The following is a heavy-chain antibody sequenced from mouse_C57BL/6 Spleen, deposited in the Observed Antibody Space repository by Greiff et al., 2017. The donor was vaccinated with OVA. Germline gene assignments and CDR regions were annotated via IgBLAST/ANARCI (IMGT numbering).Heavy chain of an antibody. Sequence: VQLVESGPGLVQPSQSLSITCTVSGFSLTSYGVHWVRQSPGKGLEWLGVIWSGGSTDYNAAFISRLSISKDNSKSQVFFKMNSLQADDTAIYYCARNRYDYDGNYYAMDYWGQGTSVTVSS. V-gene: IGHV2-2*01. D-gene: IGHD2-4*01. CDR3: ARNRYDYDGNYYAMDY. J-gene: IGHJ4*01. CDR2: IWSGGST. CDR1: GFSLTSYG.